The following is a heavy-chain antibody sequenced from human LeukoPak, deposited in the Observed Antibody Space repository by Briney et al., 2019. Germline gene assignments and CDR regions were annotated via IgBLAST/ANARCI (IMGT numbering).Heavy chain of an antibody. V-gene: IGHV5-51*01. J-gene: IGHJ4*02. CDR1: GYSFSSYW. CDR2: IHPGNSET. D-gene: IGHD6-13*01. CDR3: ARRLSTIAAAAANDY. Sequence: GESLKISCKGSGYSFSSYWIAWVRQMPGKGLEWMGIIHPGNSETTYNPSFQGQVTMSADKSITTAYLQWSSLEAPDTAMYYCARRLSTIAAAAANDYWGQGTLVTVS.